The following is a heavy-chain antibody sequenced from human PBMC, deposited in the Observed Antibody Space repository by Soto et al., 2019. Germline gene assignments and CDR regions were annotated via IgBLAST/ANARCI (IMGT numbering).Heavy chain of an antibody. D-gene: IGHD3-3*01. CDR3: ARDFAYFDS. V-gene: IGHV4-61*01. J-gene: IGHJ4*02. CDR1: GGSFKSGSYS. CDR2: VYHTGRT. Sequence: SETLSLTCTVSGGSFKSGSYSWSWIRQPPGEGLEWIGYVYHTGRTSYNPSLKSRVSISMDTSKNQFSLNLDSVTAADTAVYFCARDFAYFDSWGQGTLVTVSS.